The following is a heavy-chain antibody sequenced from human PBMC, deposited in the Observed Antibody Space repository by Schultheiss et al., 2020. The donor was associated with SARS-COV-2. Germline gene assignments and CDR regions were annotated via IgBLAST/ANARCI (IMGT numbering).Heavy chain of an antibody. V-gene: IGHV3-64*04. CDR3: ARVSGYYYDSSGRVDDAFDI. D-gene: IGHD3-22*01. J-gene: IGHJ3*02. CDR2: INSNGGIT. CDR1: GFTFSTYG. Sequence: GGSLRLSCAASGFTFSTYGMHWVRQAPGKGLEYVSAINSNGGITYYADSVKGRFTISRDNSKDTVYLQMNSLRAEDTAVYYCARVSGYYYDSSGRVDDAFDIWGQGTMVTVAS.